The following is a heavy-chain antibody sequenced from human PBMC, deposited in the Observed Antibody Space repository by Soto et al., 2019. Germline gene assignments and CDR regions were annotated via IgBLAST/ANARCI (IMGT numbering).Heavy chain of an antibody. V-gene: IGHV3-30*18. Sequence: VQLLESGGGLVQPGGSLRLSCAASGFTFSSYAMSWVRQAPGKGLEWVAVISYDGSNKYYADSVKGRFTISRDKSKNTLYLQMTSLRAEDKAVYYCAKGVSAYYYGMDVWGQGTTVTVSS. J-gene: IGHJ6*02. CDR2: ISYDGSNK. CDR3: AKGVSAYYYGMDV. CDR1: GFTFSSYA. D-gene: IGHD1-26*01.